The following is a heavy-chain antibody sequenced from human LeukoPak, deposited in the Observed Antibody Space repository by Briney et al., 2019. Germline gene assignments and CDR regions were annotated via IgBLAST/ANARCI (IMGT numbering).Heavy chain of an antibody. V-gene: IGHV3-9*01. J-gene: IGHJ5*02. D-gene: IGHD1-26*01. CDR3: AKDMGEVLGSHWFDP. CDR2: ISWSGDKV. Sequence: GGSLRLSCAASGFTFNNYAMHWVRQAPGKGLEWVSGISWSGDKVGYEDSVQGRFTISRDNAKNVLYLQMNRLRVEDTALYFCAKDMGEVLGSHWFDPWGQGTLVTVSS. CDR1: GFTFNNYA.